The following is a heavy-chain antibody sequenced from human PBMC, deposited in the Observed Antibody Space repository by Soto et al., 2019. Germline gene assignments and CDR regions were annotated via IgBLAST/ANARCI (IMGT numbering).Heavy chain of an antibody. CDR1: GFTFTSSA. V-gene: IGHV1-58*01. CDR2: IVVGSGNT. CDR3: VAPPQELRSTGYSGV. D-gene: IGHD1-26*01. Sequence: QMQLVQSGPEVKKPGTSVKVSCKASGFTFTSSAVQWVRQARGQRLEWIGWIVVGSGNTNYAQKFQERVTITRDMSTSTAYMELSSLRSEDTAVYYCVAPPQELRSTGYSGVWGQGTLVTVSS. J-gene: IGHJ4*02.